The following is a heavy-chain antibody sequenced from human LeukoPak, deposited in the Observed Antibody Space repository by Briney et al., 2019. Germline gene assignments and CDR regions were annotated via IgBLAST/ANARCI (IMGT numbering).Heavy chain of an antibody. J-gene: IGHJ4*02. CDR3: TAWIQLWAYFDY. CDR1: GFTFGDYA. D-gene: IGHD5-18*01. V-gene: IGHV3-49*03. CDR2: IRSKAYGWTT. Sequence: GGSLRLSCTASGFTFGDYAMSWFRQAPGKGLEWVGFIRSKAYGWTTEYAASVKGRFTISRDDSKSIAYLQMNSLKTEDTAVYYCTAWIQLWAYFDYWGQGTLVTVSS.